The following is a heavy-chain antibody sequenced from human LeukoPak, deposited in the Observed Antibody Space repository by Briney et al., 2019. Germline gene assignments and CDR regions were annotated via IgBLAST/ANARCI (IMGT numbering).Heavy chain of an antibody. CDR2: SNYSGST. CDR3: AGRGTPNCSSTSCSDNWFDP. J-gene: IGHJ5*02. D-gene: IGHD2-2*01. CDR1: GGSFSGYY. V-gene: IGHV4-34*01. Sequence: PSETLSLTCAVYGGSFSGYYWSLIRLPPGKGLEWIGESNYSGSTNYNPSLKSRVTISVDTSKNQFSLKLSSVTAADTAVYYCAGRGTPNCSSTSCSDNWFDPWGQGTLVTVSS.